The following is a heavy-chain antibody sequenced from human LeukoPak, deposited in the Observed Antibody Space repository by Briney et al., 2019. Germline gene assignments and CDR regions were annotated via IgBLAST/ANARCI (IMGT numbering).Heavy chain of an antibody. CDR2: ISPRSSYI. V-gene: IGHV3-21*01. Sequence: GGSLRLSCAASGFTFSSYSMSWVRQAPGKGLEWVSSISPRSSYIYYADSVKGRFTISRDNAKNSLYLQMNSLRAEDTAVYYCARWPRYCSGGSCYHYYYGMDVWGQGTTVTVSS. CDR1: GFTFSSYS. D-gene: IGHD2-15*01. CDR3: ARWPRYCSGGSCYHYYYGMDV. J-gene: IGHJ6*02.